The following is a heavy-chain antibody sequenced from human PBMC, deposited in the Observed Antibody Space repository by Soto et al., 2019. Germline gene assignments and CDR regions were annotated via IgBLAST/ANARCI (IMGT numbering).Heavy chain of an antibody. Sequence: SETLSLTCAVYGGSFSGYYWSWIRQPPGKGLEWIGEINHSGSTNYNPSLKSRVTISVDTSKNQFSLKLSSVTAADTAVYYCARVARGGSGYYYLGYFDYWGQGTLVTVSS. CDR1: GGSFSGYY. J-gene: IGHJ4*02. D-gene: IGHD3-22*01. CDR2: INHSGST. CDR3: ARVARGGSGYYYLGYFDY. V-gene: IGHV4-34*01.